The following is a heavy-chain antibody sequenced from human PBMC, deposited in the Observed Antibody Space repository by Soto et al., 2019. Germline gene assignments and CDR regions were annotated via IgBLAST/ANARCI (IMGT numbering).Heavy chain of an antibody. CDR1: GYTFTGYS. Sequence: VASVKVSCKASGYTFTGYSMHWVRQAPGQGLEWMGWINPNSGGTNYAQKFQGWVTMTRDTSISTAYMELSRLRSDDTAVYYCARGTIAAADYFDYWGQGTLVTVSS. CDR2: INPNSGGT. J-gene: IGHJ4*02. CDR3: ARGTIAAADYFDY. V-gene: IGHV1-2*04. D-gene: IGHD6-13*01.